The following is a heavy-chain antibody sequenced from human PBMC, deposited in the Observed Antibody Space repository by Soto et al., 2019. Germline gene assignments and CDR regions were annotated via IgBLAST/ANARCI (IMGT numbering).Heavy chain of an antibody. D-gene: IGHD2-21*01. CDR2: IYYSGST. J-gene: IGHJ4*02. V-gene: IGHV4-61*08. CDR3: ARGNVVAIDY. CDR1: GGSISSGGYY. Sequence: PSETLSLTCTVSGGSISSGGYYWSWIRQPPGKGLEWIGYIYYSGSTNYNPSLKSRVTISVDTSKNQFSLKLSSVTAADTAVYYCARGNVVAIDYWGQGTLVTVSS.